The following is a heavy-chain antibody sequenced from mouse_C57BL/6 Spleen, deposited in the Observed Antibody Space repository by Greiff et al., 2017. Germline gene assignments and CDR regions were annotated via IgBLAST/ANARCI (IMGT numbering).Heavy chain of an antibody. CDR1: GYTFTSYW. CDR3: ARAITTVVARYWYFDV. J-gene: IGHJ1*03. D-gene: IGHD1-1*01. CDR2: IDPSDSYT. Sequence: QVQLQQPGAELVRPWTSVKLSCKASGYTFTSYWMHWVKQRPGQGLEWIGVIDPSDSYTNYNQKFKGKATLTVDTSSSTAYMQLSSLTSEDSAVYYCARAITTVVARYWYFDVWGTGTTVTVSS. V-gene: IGHV1-59*01.